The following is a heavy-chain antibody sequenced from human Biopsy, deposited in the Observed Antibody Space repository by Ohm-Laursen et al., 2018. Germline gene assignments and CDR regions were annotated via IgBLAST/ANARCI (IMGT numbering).Heavy chain of an antibody. CDR3: ARDPLNGHKHFDY. Sequence: GASVKVSCKVSSYTFTDYNIHWMRQAPGQGLEWLGYINCKTGATNYAQKFQGTVTMTRDTSISTAYLALGSLRSADTAIYYCARDPLNGHKHFDYWGQGPLVTVSS. D-gene: IGHD2-8*01. V-gene: IGHV1-2*02. CDR1: SYTFTDYN. J-gene: IGHJ4*02. CDR2: INCKTGAT.